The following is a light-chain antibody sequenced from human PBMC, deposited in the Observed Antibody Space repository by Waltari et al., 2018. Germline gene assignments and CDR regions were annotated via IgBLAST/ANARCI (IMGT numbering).Light chain of an antibody. V-gene: IGKV3-20*01. CDR3: QQYDRSVL. CDR1: QSVRSDY. J-gene: IGKJ1*01. Sequence: EIVLTQSPGTLSLSPGERATLPCRASQSVRSDYLAWYQQKLGQAPRLLIYGASRRPTGIPDMFSGSGSGTDFTLTISRLEPDDVPVYYCQQYDRSVLFGQGTKVEIK. CDR2: GAS.